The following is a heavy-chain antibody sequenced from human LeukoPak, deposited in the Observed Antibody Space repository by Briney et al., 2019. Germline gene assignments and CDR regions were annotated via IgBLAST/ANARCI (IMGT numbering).Heavy chain of an antibody. V-gene: IGHV3-66*01. D-gene: IGHD2-2*01. CDR1: GFTVSSNY. J-gene: IGHJ4*02. CDR3: AKAGGFCSGTSCPTDS. CDR2: IYSGGNT. Sequence: PGGSLRLSCAASGFTVSSNYMNWVRQAPGKGLEWVAVIYSGGNTYYADSVKGRFTISRDNSKNTLYLQMNSLRAEDTAVYYCAKAGGFCSGTSCPTDSWGQGTLVTVSS.